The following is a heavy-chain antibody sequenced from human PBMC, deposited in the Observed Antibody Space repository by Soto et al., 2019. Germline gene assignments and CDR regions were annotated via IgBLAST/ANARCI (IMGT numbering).Heavy chain of an antibody. Sequence: GGSLRLSCAASGFTFSSYAMSWVRQAPGKGLEWVSAISGSGGSTYYADSVKGRFTISRDNSKNTLYLQMSSLRAEDTAVYYCVKPLSPDNFDYWGQGTLVTVSS. CDR3: VKPLSPDNFDY. CDR2: ISGSGGST. V-gene: IGHV3-23*01. CDR1: GFTFSSYA. D-gene: IGHD2-15*01. J-gene: IGHJ4*02.